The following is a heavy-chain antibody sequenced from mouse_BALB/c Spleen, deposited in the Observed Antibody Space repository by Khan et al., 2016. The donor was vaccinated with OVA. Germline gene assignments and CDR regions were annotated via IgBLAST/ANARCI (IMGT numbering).Heavy chain of an antibody. CDR1: GYSITSGYS. CDR3: ARAGRCFPY. V-gene: IGHV3-1*02. CDR2: IHYGGNT. J-gene: IGHJ3*01. Sequence: EVQLQESGPDLVKPSQSLSLTCNVTGYSITSGYSWHWIRQFPGNKLEWMGYIHYGGNTNYNPSLKSRISITRDTSRNQFFLHLNSVTNEDPATDYCARAGRCFPYWGQGTLVTVSA.